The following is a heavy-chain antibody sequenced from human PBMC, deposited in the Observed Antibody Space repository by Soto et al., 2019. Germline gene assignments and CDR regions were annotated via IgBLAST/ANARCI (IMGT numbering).Heavy chain of an antibody. Sequence: QITLKESGPTLVNPTQTLTMTCTFSGFSLSTSGAAVGWIRQPPGTALEWLALVYWDDDKRYSPSIKNSVTITTQTYKKQVVMTLTNAEPVDTATYYCAHRQLGTFFGLVTQTDVWFDSWGQGTLVTVPS. CDR2: VYWDDDK. J-gene: IGHJ5*01. CDR1: GFSLSTSGAA. CDR3: AHRQLGTFFGLVTQTDVWFDS. D-gene: IGHD3-3*01. V-gene: IGHV2-5*02.